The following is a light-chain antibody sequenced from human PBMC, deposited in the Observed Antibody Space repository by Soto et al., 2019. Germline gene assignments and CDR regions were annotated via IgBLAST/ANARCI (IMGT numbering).Light chain of an antibody. CDR1: SSDAGGYNY. Sequence: QPVLTQPASVSGSPGQSITISCTGTSSDAGGYNYVSWYQQHPGKAPKLLIYGVNNRPSGVSNRFSGSKSGNTAALTISGLQAEDAADYYGSSYTSSSTVIFGGGTKLTGL. CDR3: SSYTSSSTVI. CDR2: GVN. J-gene: IGLJ2*01. V-gene: IGLV2-14*01.